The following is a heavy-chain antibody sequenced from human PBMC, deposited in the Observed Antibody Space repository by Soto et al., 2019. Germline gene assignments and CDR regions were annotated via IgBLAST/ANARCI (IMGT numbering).Heavy chain of an antibody. D-gene: IGHD2-2*03. V-gene: IGHV3-21*01. CDR3: ARYIESLDIVVVPAAINAFDI. CDR1: GFTFSSYS. J-gene: IGHJ3*02. CDR2: ISSSSSYI. Sequence: GGSLRLSCAASGFTFSSYSMNWVRQAPGKGLEWVSSISSSSSYIYYADSVKGRFTISRDNAKNSLYLQMNSLRAEDTAVYYCARYIESLDIVVVPAAINAFDIWGQGTMVTVSS.